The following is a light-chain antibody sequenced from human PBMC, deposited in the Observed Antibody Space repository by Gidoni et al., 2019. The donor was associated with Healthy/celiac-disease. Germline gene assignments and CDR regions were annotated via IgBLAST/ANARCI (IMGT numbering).Light chain of an antibody. J-gene: IGLJ1*01. CDR2: GNS. CDR1: SSNIGAGYD. CDR3: QSYDSSLSGSYV. Sequence: QSVLTQPPSVSEAPGQRVTISCTGSSSNIGAGYDVHWYQQLPGTAPNLLIYGNSNRPSGVPDLFSGSKSGTSASLAITGLQAEDEADYYCQSYDSSLSGSYVFGTGPKVTVL. V-gene: IGLV1-40*01.